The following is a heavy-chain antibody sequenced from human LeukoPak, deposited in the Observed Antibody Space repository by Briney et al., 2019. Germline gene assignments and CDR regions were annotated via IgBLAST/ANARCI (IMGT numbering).Heavy chain of an antibody. CDR1: GFTFSSYG. J-gene: IGHJ4*02. D-gene: IGHD1-26*01. Sequence: GGSLRLSCAASGFTFSSYGMSWVRQAPGKGLECVAKIREDGNERHYVDSVKGRFTISRDNARNSLYLQMNNVRVDDTAVYYCVRDYRGGWNDYWGQGTQVTVSS. CDR2: IREDGNER. V-gene: IGHV3-7*01. CDR3: VRDYRGGWNDY.